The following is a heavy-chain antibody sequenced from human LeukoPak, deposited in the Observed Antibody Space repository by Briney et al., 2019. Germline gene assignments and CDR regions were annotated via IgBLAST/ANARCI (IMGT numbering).Heavy chain of an antibody. V-gene: IGHV3-15*01. D-gene: IGHD3-3*01. CDR3: TTVDFDGYSTTY. Sequence: GGSLRLSCAASGFTFTDAWMSWVRQAPGKGLEWVGRIKSKTDGATTDYAAPVKGRFTTSRDDSKNTVYLQMNSLKTEDTAVYYCTTVDFDGYSTTYWGQGTLVPVSS. J-gene: IGHJ4*02. CDR2: IKSKTDGATT. CDR1: GFTFTDAW.